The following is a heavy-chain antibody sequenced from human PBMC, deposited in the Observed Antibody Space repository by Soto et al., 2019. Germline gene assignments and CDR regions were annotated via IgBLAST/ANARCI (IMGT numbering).Heavy chain of an antibody. V-gene: IGHV3-23*01. Sequence: GGSLRLSCAASGFTFSSYAMSWVRQAPGKGLEWVSAISGSGGSTYYADSVKGRFTISRDNSKNTLYLQMNSLRAEDTAVYYCAKAYCSGGSCLYGMDVWGQGTTVTVSS. J-gene: IGHJ6*02. CDR3: AKAYCSGGSCLYGMDV. CDR2: ISGSGGST. CDR1: GFTFSSYA. D-gene: IGHD2-15*01.